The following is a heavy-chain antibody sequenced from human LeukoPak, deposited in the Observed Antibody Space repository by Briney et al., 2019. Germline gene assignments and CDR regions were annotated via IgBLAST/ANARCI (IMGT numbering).Heavy chain of an antibody. D-gene: IGHD6-13*01. CDR3: ARDRIAAAGAGPGAFDI. CDR2: MNPNSGNT. Sequence: ASVKVSCKASGYTFTSYDINWVRQATGQGLEWMGWMNPNSGNTGYAQKFQGRVTITADESTSTAYMELSSLRSEDTAVYYCARDRIAAAGAGPGAFDIWGQGTMVTVSS. J-gene: IGHJ3*02. V-gene: IGHV1-8*01. CDR1: GYTFTSYD.